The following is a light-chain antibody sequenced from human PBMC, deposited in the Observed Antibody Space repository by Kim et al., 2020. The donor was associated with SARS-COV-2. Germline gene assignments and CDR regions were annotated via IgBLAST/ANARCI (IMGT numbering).Light chain of an antibody. CDR2: QDI. Sequence: SYELTQPPSVPVSPGQTASITCSGHKLGDKHAYWYQQKPGQSPVLVIYQDIKRPSGIPERFSGSNYGNTVTLTISGTQSMDEADYNCQARDSSTAVFGGGTQLTVL. CDR3: QARDSSTAV. V-gene: IGLV3-1*01. J-gene: IGLJ3*02. CDR1: KLGDKH.